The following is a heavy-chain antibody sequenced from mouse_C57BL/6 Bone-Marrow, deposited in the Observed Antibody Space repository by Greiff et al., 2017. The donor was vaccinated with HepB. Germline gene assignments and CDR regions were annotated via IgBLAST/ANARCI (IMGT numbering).Heavy chain of an antibody. CDR2: IDPSDSYT. J-gene: IGHJ4*01. Sequence: QVHVKQPGAELVMPGASVKLSCKASGYTFTSYWMHWVKQRPGQGLEWIGEIDPSDSYTNYNQKFKGKSTLTVDKSSSTAYMQLSNLTSEDSAVFYCATQNPYYGSSCAMDYWGQGTSVTVSS. CDR1: GYTFTSYW. V-gene: IGHV1-69*01. D-gene: IGHD1-1*01. CDR3: ATQNPYYGSSCAMDY.